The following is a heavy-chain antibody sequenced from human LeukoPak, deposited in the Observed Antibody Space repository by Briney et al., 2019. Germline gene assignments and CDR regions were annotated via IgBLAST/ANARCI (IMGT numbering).Heavy chain of an antibody. V-gene: IGHV1-69*05. D-gene: IGHD3-22*01. CDR3: ARTTEDSSGYYPNAFDI. CDR1: GGTFSIYA. CDR2: IIPIFGTA. Sequence: SVKVSCKASGGTFSIYAISWVRQAPGQGLEWMGRIIPIFGTANYAQKFQGRVTITTDESTSTAYMELSSLRSEDTAVYYCARTTEDSSGYYPNAFDIWGQGTMVTVSS. J-gene: IGHJ3*02.